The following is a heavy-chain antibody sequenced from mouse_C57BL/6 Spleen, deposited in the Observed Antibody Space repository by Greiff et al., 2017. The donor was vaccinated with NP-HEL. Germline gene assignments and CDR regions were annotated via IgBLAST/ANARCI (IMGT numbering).Heavy chain of an antibody. CDR1: GFTFSDYY. D-gene: IGHD1-1*01. V-gene: IGHV5-12*01. J-gene: IGHJ4*01. CDR2: ISNGGGST. CDR3: ARRDYYGSSYYYAMDY. Sequence: EVKLVESGGGLVQPGGSLKLSCAASGFTFSDYYMYWVRQTPEKRLEWVAYISNGGGSTYYPDTVKGRFTIYRDNAKNTLYLQMSRLKSEDTAMYYCARRDYYGSSYYYAMDYWGQGTSVTVSS.